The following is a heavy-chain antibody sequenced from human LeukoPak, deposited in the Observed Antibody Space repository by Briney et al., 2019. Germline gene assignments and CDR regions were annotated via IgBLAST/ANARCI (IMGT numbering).Heavy chain of an antibody. CDR3: ARDLMLPVAY. V-gene: IGHV3-21*01. CDR1: GLTFISYT. J-gene: IGHJ4*02. D-gene: IGHD2-8*01. Sequence: GGSLRLSCAASGLTFISYTMNWVRQAPGKGLEWVSSISSSSSYIYYADSVKGRFTISRDNAKNSLFLQMNSLRAEDTTVYYCARDLMLPVAYWGQGTLVTVSS. CDR2: ISSSSSYI.